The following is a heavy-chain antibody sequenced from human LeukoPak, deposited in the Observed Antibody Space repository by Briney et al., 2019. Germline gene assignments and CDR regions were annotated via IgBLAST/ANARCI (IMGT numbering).Heavy chain of an antibody. D-gene: IGHD5-12*01. Sequence: GGSLRLSCAASGFTFSSYAMHWVRQAPGKGLEWVAVISYDGSSKYYADSVKGRFTISRDNSKNTLYLQMNSLRAEDTAVYYCASSGYSGYDSFFDYWGQGTLVTVSS. CDR1: GFTFSSYA. CDR3: ASSGYSGYDSFFDY. J-gene: IGHJ4*02. V-gene: IGHV3-30*01. CDR2: ISYDGSSK.